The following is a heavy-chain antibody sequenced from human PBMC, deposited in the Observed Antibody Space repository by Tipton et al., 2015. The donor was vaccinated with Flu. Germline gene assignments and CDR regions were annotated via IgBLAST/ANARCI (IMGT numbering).Heavy chain of an antibody. CDR2: IYSVGST. Sequence: VQLVQSGGGLIQPGGSLRLSCAASGFTVSRTYMSWVRQAPGKGLEWVSVIYSVGSTYYADSVKGRFTISRDNSKNKLYRQMNILRAEDKAVNYCARKEHLLGAFDICGQGTMVTVSS. D-gene: IGHD2-15*01. J-gene: IGHJ3*02. CDR1: GFTVSRTY. V-gene: IGHV3-53*01. CDR3: ARKEHLLGAFDI.